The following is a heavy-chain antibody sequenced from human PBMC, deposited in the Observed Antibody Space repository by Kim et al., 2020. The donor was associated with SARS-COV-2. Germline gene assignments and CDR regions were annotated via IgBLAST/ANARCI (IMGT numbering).Heavy chain of an antibody. CDR1: GFTFSSYA. Sequence: GGSLRLSCAASGFTFSSYAMSWVRQAPGKGLEWVSAIGGSGVTTYYADSVKGRFTISRDNSKSTLFLQMNSLRAEDTAVYFCARRITMIVVAHFDYWGQGTLVTVSS. J-gene: IGHJ4*02. CDR3: ARRITMIVVAHFDY. CDR2: IGGSGVTT. V-gene: IGHV3-23*01. D-gene: IGHD3-22*01.